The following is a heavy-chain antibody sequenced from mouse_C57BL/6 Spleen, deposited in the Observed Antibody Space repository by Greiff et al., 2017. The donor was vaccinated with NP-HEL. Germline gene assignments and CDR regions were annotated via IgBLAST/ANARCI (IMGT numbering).Heavy chain of an antibody. CDR3: ARSGYSNYFDY. Sequence: QVQLQQPGAELVMPGASVKLSCKASGYTFTSYWMQWVKQRPGQGLEWIGEIDPSDSYTNYNQKFKGKSTLTVDKSSSTAYMQLSSLTSEDSAVYYCARSGYSNYFDYWGQGTTLTVSS. V-gene: IGHV1-69*01. D-gene: IGHD2-5*01. CDR1: GYTFTSYW. CDR2: IDPSDSYT. J-gene: IGHJ2*01.